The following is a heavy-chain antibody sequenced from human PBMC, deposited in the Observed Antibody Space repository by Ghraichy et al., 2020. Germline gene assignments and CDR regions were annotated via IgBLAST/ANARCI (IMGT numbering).Heavy chain of an antibody. CDR3: ARVRASGTGDSANSGVDV. D-gene: IGHD1-1*01. CDR1: GGSVTNNW. V-gene: IGHV4-59*02. Sequence: SETLTLTCDVSGGSVTNNWWNWIRQPPGKGLEWIGFLHHSGSTKYNPSLKSRVTISGDTSTKQFTLKQTSVTAADTAVYYCARVRASGTGDSANSGVDVWGQGTTVTVSS. J-gene: IGHJ6*02. CDR2: LHHSGST.